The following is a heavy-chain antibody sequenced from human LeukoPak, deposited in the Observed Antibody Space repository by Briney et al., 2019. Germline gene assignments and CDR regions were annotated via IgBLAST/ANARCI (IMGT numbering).Heavy chain of an antibody. V-gene: IGHV3-30-3*01. CDR3: AREYYDSSGSQGDYFDY. Sequence: PGGSLILSCAASGFTFSIYDMYWVRQAPGKGLGCVAFISYDGTSKYYADSVKGRFTLSRDNSKNTLYLQMNSLRAEDTAVYYCAREYYDSSGSQGDYFDYWGQGTLVTVSS. J-gene: IGHJ4*02. CDR1: GFTFSIYD. D-gene: IGHD3-22*01. CDR2: ISYDGTSK.